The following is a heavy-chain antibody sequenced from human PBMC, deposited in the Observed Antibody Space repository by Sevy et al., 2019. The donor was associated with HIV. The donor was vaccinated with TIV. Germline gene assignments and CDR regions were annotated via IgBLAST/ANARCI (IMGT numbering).Heavy chain of an antibody. J-gene: IGHJ6*02. CDR2: ISDSGRST. D-gene: IGHD3-3*01. V-gene: IGHV3-23*01. CDR3: ARRPDFGVIIPTGLLDV. Sequence: GGSLRLSCAGSGFTFVTYAMTWVRQAPGKGLQWVSVISDSGRSTYYADSVQGRVTISRDNSKNTMHLHMNSLRVEDTATYYCARRPDFGVIIPTGLLDVWGQGTTVTVSS. CDR1: GFTFVTYA.